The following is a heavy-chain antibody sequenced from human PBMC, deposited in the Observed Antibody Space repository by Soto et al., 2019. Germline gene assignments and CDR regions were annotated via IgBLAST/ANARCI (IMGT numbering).Heavy chain of an antibody. V-gene: IGHV1-18*01. CDR2: ISAYNGNT. Sequence: ASVKVSCKASGYTFTSYGISWVRQAPGQGLEWMGWISAYNGNTNYAQKLQGRVTMTTDTSTSTAYMELRSLRSDDTAVYYCARANSEYSSSSNWFDPCGQGTLVTVSS. CDR3: ARANSEYSSSSNWFDP. J-gene: IGHJ5*02. CDR1: GYTFTSYG. D-gene: IGHD6-6*01.